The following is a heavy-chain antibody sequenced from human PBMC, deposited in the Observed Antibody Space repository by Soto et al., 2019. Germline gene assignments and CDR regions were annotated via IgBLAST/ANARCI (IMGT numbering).Heavy chain of an antibody. Sequence: QVQLVQSGAEVKKPGASVKVSCKVSGYTLTELSMHWVRQAPGKGLEWMGGFDPEDGETIYAQKFQGRVTMTEDTSTDTAYMELSSLRSEDTAVYYCATVGTIVGATTGDPLLSGGDAFDIWGQGTMVTVSS. CDR2: FDPEDGET. J-gene: IGHJ3*02. CDR1: GYTLTELS. D-gene: IGHD1-26*01. CDR3: ATVGTIVGATTGDPLLSGGDAFDI. V-gene: IGHV1-24*01.